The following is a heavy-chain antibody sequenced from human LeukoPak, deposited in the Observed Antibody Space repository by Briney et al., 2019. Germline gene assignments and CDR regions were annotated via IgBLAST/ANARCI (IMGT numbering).Heavy chain of an antibody. CDR1: GYTFTSYG. J-gene: IGHJ4*02. CDR3: ARSHVDTENFDY. CDR2: ISAYNGNT. Sequence: ASVKVSCKASGYTFTSYGISWVRQAPGQGLEWMGWISAYNGNTNYAQKLQGRVTMTTDTSTSTAYMELRSLRSDDTVVYYCARSHVDTENFDYWGQGTLVTVSS. D-gene: IGHD5-18*01. V-gene: IGHV1-18*04.